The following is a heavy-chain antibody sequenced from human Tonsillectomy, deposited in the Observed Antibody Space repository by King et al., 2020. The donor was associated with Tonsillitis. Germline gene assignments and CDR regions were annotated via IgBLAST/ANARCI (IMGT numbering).Heavy chain of an antibody. CDR2: TSYSGNT. J-gene: IGHJ6*03. CDR1: GGSISSSSYY. CDR3: ARLRLRVSTRGGDYYMDV. Sequence: QLQESGPGLVKPSETLSLTCTVSGGSISSSSYYWGWIRQPPGKGLEWIGSTSYSGNTYYNPSLKSRVTISVDTSKNQFSLKLSSVTAAYTAVFYCARLRLRVSTRGGDYYMDVWGKGTTVTVSS. D-gene: IGHD5/OR15-5a*01. V-gene: IGHV4-39*01.